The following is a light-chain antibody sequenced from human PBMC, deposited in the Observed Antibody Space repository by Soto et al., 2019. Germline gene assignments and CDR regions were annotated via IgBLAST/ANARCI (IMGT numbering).Light chain of an antibody. V-gene: IGLV1-40*01. Sequence: QSVLTQPPSVSGAPGQRVTISCTGSSSNIGAGYDVHWYQQLPGTAPKLLIYGNSNRPSGVPVRFSGSKSGTSASLAITGLQAEDEADYYCQSYDSSLSAPVVFGGGTKLTVL. CDR2: GNS. J-gene: IGLJ2*01. CDR3: QSYDSSLSAPVV. CDR1: SSNIGAGYD.